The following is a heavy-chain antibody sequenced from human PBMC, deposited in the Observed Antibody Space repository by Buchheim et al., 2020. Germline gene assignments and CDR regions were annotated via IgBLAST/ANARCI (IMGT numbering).Heavy chain of an antibody. D-gene: IGHD3-22*01. V-gene: IGHV4-59*01. CDR2: IYYSGST. Sequence: QVQLQESGPGLVKPSETLSLTCTVSGGSISSYYWSWIRQPPGKGLEWIGYIYYSGSTNYNPPLKSRVTISVDTSKNQFSLKLSSVTAADTAVYYCARAEGSSGHLDYWGQGTL. CDR3: ARAEGSSGHLDY. J-gene: IGHJ4*02. CDR1: GGSISSYY.